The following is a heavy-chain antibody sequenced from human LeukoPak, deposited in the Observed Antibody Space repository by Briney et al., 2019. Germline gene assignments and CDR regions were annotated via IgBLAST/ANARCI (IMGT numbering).Heavy chain of an antibody. V-gene: IGHV4-34*01. CDR2: INHSGST. CDR3: AGGISSAGPPNFDH. J-gene: IGHJ4*02. Sequence: SETLSLTCAVYGGSFIGYYWSWIRQPPGKGLEWIGEINHSGSTNYNPSLKSRVTISVDTSKNQFSLKLSSVTAADTAVYYCAGGISSAGPPNFDHWGQGTLVTVSS. D-gene: IGHD6-13*01. CDR1: GGSFIGYY.